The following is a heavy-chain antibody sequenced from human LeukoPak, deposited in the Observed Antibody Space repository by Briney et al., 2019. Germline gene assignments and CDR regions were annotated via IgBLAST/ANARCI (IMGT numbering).Heavy chain of an antibody. CDR3: AKDFPRNEMIVLARGDN. Sequence: GGSLRLSCAASGFTFSSYAMHWVRQAPGKGLEWVSGISGSSGSTFYADSVEGRFTISRDNSKNTLFLQMNSLRDEDTAVYYFAKDFPRNEMIVLARGDNWGQGTLVTVSS. V-gene: IGHV3-23*01. D-gene: IGHD3-22*01. CDR1: GFTFSSYA. CDR2: ISGSSGST. J-gene: IGHJ4*02.